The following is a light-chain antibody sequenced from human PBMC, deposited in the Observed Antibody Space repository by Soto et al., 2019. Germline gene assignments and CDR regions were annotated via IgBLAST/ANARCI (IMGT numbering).Light chain of an antibody. V-gene: IGLV2-14*01. CDR2: ASS. CDR3: SSYTSGSTLYV. CDR1: SSVVGGYNY. J-gene: IGLJ1*01. Sequence: QSALTQPASVSGSPGQSITISCTGTSSVVGGYNYVSWYQHHPGKAPRLMIYASSNRPSGVSHRFSGSRSGNTASLTISGLQAEDEADYYCSSYTSGSTLYVFGTGTKLTVL.